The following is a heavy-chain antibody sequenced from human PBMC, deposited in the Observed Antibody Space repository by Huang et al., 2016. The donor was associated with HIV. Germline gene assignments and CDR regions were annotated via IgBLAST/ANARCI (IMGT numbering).Heavy chain of an antibody. V-gene: IGHV4-34*02. CDR1: GGSFSCYY. Sequence: QVQLEQWGAGLLKASETLSLTCAVYGGSFSCYYWNWLRQAPGKGLEGGGEINHSGNTNYNPSLKSRVNMSVDTSKSQFSLYLTSLSAADTGTYFCARRYNSRRDYWGRGTLVTVHS. CDR3: ARRYNSRRDY. D-gene: IGHD3-22*01. J-gene: IGHJ4*02. CDR2: INHSGNT.